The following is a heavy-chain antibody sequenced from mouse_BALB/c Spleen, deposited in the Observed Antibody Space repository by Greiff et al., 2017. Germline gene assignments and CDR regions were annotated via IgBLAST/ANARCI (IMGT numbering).Heavy chain of an antibody. D-gene: IGHD3-2*02. V-gene: IGHV5-12-2*01. CDR1: GFTFSSYT. J-gene: IGHJ2*01. Sequence: EVQLVESGGGLVQPGGSLKLSCAASGFTFSSYTMSWVRQTPEKRLEWVAYISNGGGSTYYPDTVKGRFTISRDNAKNTLYLQMSSLKSEDTAMYYCARHSPSGYQDYWGQGTTLTVSA. CDR2: ISNGGGST. CDR3: ARHSPSGYQDY.